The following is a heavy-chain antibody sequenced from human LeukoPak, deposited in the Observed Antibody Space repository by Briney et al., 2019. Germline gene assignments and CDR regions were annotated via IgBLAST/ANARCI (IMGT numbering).Heavy chain of an antibody. Sequence: PSETLSLTCAVYGGSFSGYYWSWIRQPPGKGLEWIGEINHSGSTNYNPSLKSRVTISVDTSKNQFSLKLSSVTAADTAVYYCARGWWSDLVRGVPSSVWDYWGQGTLVTVSS. J-gene: IGHJ4*02. CDR2: INHSGST. CDR1: GGSFSGYY. D-gene: IGHD3-10*01. CDR3: ARGWWSDLVRGVPSSVWDY. V-gene: IGHV4-34*01.